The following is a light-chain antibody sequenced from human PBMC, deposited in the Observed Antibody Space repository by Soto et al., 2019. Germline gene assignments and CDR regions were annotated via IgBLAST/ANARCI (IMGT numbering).Light chain of an antibody. Sequence: QSVLTQPPSXXXXXXXXXXXXCTGSSSNIGAGYDVHWYQQLPGTAPKLLIYGNSNRPSGVPDRFSGSKSGTSASLAITGLQAEDEADYYCQSHDSSLSGSYVFGTGTKLTVL. CDR3: QSHDSSLSGSYV. J-gene: IGLJ1*01. V-gene: IGLV1-40*01. CDR1: SSNIGAGYD. CDR2: GNS.